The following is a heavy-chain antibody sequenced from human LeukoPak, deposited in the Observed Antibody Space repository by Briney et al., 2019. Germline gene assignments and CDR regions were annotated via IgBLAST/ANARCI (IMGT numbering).Heavy chain of an antibody. CDR3: ARDGKNWNDFDY. J-gene: IGHJ4*02. CDR2: IKEDGSEK. Sequence: GGSLRLSCAASGFTFSSYWMNWVRQAPGKGLEWVANIKEDGSEKKYVDSVKGRFTISRDNAKNSLYLQMNSLRVEDTAVYYCARDGKNWNDFDYWGQGALVTVSS. D-gene: IGHD1-1*01. CDR1: GFTFSSYW. V-gene: IGHV3-7*01.